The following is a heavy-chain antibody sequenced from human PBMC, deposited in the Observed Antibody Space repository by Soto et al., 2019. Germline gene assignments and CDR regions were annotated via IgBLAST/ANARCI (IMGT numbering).Heavy chain of an antibody. CDR2: MNPNSGNT. CDR3: ARGSGDILTGYYSWFDP. CDR1: GYTFTSYD. Sequence: QVQLVQSGAEVKKPGASVKVSCQASGYTFTSYDINWVRQATGQGLEWMGWMNPNSGNTGYAQKFQGRVTMTRNTSISTAYMELSSLRSEDTAVYYCARGSGDILTGYYSWFDPWGQGTLVTVSS. J-gene: IGHJ5*02. D-gene: IGHD3-9*01. V-gene: IGHV1-8*01.